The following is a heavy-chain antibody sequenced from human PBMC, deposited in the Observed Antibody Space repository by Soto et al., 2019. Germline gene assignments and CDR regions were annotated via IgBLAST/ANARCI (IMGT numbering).Heavy chain of an antibody. CDR1: GYTFTNSG. CDR2: ISTDNGNT. CDR3: ARAGAAPYYYYGMDV. J-gene: IGHJ6*02. V-gene: IGHV1-18*01. Sequence: ASVKVSCKASGYTFTNSGISWVRQAPGQGLEWMGWISTDNGNTNYAQHLQDRVTMTSDTSTSTVYMELRSLRSDDTAVYYCARAGAAPYYYYGMDVWGQGTRVTVSS. D-gene: IGHD2-15*01.